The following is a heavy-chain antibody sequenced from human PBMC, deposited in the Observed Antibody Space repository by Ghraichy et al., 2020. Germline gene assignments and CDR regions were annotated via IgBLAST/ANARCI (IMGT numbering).Heavy chain of an antibody. CDR3: AKDISVIVVEHVFDQ. V-gene: IGHV3-30*18. J-gene: IGHJ4*02. CDR1: GFTFSNYA. CDR2: ISYDGSMK. Sequence: GGSLRLSCAASGFTFSNYAMHWVRQAPGKGLEWMAVISYDGSMKQYVDSVKGRFTISRDNSKNTLFLQMNSLRAEDTAVYYCAKDISVIVVEHVFDQWGQGSLVTVSS. D-gene: IGHD3-22*01.